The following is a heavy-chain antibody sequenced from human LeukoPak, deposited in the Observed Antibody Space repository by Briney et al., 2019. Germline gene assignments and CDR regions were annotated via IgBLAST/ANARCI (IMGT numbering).Heavy chain of an antibody. CDR1: GFTFSSYW. CDR3: ARDVGLSHYDSSDYYSHAFDI. D-gene: IGHD3-22*01. V-gene: IGHV3-7*01. CDR2: IKQDGSEK. Sequence: GGSLRHSCAASGFTFSSYWMSWVRQAPGKGLEWVANIKQDGSEKYYVDSVKGRFTISRDNAKNSLYLQMNSLRAEDTAVYYCARDVGLSHYDSSDYYSHAFDIWGQGTMVTVSS. J-gene: IGHJ3*02.